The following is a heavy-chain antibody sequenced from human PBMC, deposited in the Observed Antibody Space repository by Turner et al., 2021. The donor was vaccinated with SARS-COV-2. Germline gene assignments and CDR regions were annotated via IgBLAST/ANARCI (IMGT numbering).Heavy chain of an antibody. CDR2: IYNDGSRR. Sequence: EVQLVESGGGLVQPGGSLRLSCAGSGSTSSNYWMHWVRQAPGTGLEWVSRIYNDGSRRDYADSVKGRISISRDNAKSTVNLQMNSLRAEDTAVYYCAKEPQYSSSWDAFDIWGRGTMVTVSS. J-gene: IGHJ3*02. V-gene: IGHV3-74*01. CDR1: GSTSSNYW. CDR3: AKEPQYSSSWDAFDI. D-gene: IGHD6-13*01.